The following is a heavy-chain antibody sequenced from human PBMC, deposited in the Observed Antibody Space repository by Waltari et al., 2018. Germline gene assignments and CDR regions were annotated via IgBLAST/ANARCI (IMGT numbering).Heavy chain of an antibody. CDR3: ASGRITIFGVVKTNFDY. Sequence: QVQLVQSGAEVKKPGASATVSCKASGYTFTSYDMHWVRQPTGQWLDWMGWINAGNGNTKYSQKFQCRVTFTRDTSASTAYMELSSLRSEDTAVYYCASGRITIFGVVKTNFDYWGQGTLVTVSS. D-gene: IGHD3-3*01. J-gene: IGHJ4*02. CDR2: INAGNGNT. V-gene: IGHV1-3*01. CDR1: GYTFTSYD.